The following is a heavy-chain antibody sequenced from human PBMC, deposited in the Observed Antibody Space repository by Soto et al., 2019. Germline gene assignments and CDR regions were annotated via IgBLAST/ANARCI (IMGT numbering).Heavy chain of an antibody. CDR1: GGTFSSYA. Sequence: WASVKVSCKASGGTFSSYAISWVRQAPGQGLEWMGGIIPISGTANYAQKFQGRVTITADESTSTAYMELSSLRSEDTAVYYCARVGATGPFDYWGQGTLVTVSS. D-gene: IGHD1-26*01. CDR3: ARVGATGPFDY. J-gene: IGHJ4*02. V-gene: IGHV1-69*13. CDR2: IIPISGTA.